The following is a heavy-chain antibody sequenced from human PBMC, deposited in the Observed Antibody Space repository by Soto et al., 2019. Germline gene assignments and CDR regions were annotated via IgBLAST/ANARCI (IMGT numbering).Heavy chain of an antibody. CDR2: VSTYTGTT. J-gene: IGHJ6*02. CDR3: ARDYYGSGAPDHYGMDV. D-gene: IGHD3-10*01. CDR1: GYTFTNYG. Sequence: QVQIVQSGVEVKKPGASVKVSCKASGYTFTNYGISWVRQAPGQGLEWMGWVSTYTGTTDYAQKFQGRLTMTTDTSPSTAYMELTSLRSDDTAVYYCARDYYGSGAPDHYGMDVWGQGTTVTVYS. V-gene: IGHV1-18*01.